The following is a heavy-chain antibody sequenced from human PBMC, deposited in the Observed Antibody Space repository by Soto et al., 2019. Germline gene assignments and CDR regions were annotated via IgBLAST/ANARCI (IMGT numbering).Heavy chain of an antibody. Sequence: QVQLVESGGGVVQLGRSLRLSCAASGFTFSSYGMHWVRQAPGKGLEWVAVIWYDGSNKYYADSVKGRFTISRDSSKSTLYLQMNSLRAEDTAVYYCARVRGYEFDYWGQGTLVTVSS. D-gene: IGHD5-12*01. CDR1: GFTFSSYG. CDR2: IWYDGSNK. J-gene: IGHJ4*02. V-gene: IGHV3-33*01. CDR3: ARVRGYEFDY.